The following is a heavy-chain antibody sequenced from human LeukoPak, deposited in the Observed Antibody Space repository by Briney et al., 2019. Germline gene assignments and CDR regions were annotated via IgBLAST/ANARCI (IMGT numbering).Heavy chain of an antibody. V-gene: IGHV3-21*01. CDR2: ISTSSRYI. CDR3: ARADCSSSTCYLRRSWFDP. D-gene: IGHD2-2*01. Sequence: PGGSLRPSCAASGFTLSNYDMNWVRQAPGKGLEWVSYISTSSRYIYYKDSVRGRFTISRDDAKNSLYLEMNSLRAEDTAVYYCARADCSSSTCYLRRSWFDPWGQGTLVTVSS. CDR1: GFTLSNYD. J-gene: IGHJ5*02.